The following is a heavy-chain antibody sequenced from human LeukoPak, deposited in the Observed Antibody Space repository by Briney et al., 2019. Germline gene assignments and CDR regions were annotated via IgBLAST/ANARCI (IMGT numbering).Heavy chain of an antibody. Sequence: SETLSLTCTVSGGSISSSSYYWGWIRQPPGKGLEWIGSIYYSGSTYYNPSLKSRVTISVDTSKNQFSLKLSSVTAADTAVYYYARLFPRGSSREYFQHWGQGTLVTVSS. CDR2: IYYSGST. J-gene: IGHJ1*01. D-gene: IGHD6-13*01. V-gene: IGHV4-39*01. CDR1: GGSISSSSYY. CDR3: ARLFPRGSSREYFQH.